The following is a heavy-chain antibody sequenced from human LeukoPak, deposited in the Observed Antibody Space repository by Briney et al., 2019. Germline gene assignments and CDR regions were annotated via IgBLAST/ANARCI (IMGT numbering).Heavy chain of an antibody. Sequence: GGSLRLSCAASGFTFSSYGMHWVRQAPGKGLEWVAVISYDGSNKYYADSVKGRFTISRDNSKNTLYLQMNSLRAEDTAVYYCAKDKGRKYYYDSSGYYEDYWGQGTLVTVSS. CDR2: ISYDGSNK. CDR3: AKDKGRKYYYDSSGYYEDY. CDR1: GFTFSSYG. V-gene: IGHV3-30*18. J-gene: IGHJ4*02. D-gene: IGHD3-22*01.